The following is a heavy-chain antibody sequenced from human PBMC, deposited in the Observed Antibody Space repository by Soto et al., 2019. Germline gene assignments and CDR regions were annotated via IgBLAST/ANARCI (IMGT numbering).Heavy chain of an antibody. V-gene: IGHV3-30*13. CDR3: ARTHDANSAGDFAC. J-gene: IGHJ4*02. Sequence: QVQLVESGGGVVQPGRSLRLSCAASGFTFSSYGMHWLRQAPGKGLEWVALISFDGGDKHYADSVKGRFSISRDNVKNSLYLQMNSLRAEDTAVYYCARTHDANSAGDFACWGLGTRVTVSS. CDR2: ISFDGGDK. CDR1: GFTFSSYG. D-gene: IGHD2-8*01.